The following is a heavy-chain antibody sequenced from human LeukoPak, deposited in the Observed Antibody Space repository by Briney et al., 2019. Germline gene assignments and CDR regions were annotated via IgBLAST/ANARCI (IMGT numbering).Heavy chain of an antibody. Sequence: GGSLRLSCAASGFTFSSYWMSWVRQAPGKGLEWVANIKQDGSEKYYVDSVKGRFTISRDNAKNSPYLQMNSLRAEDTAVYYCARAGRRCSSTSCYSPYWGQGTLVTVSS. CDR2: IKQDGSEK. D-gene: IGHD2-2*01. J-gene: IGHJ4*02. CDR3: ARAGRRCSSTSCYSPY. CDR1: GFTFSSYW. V-gene: IGHV3-7*01.